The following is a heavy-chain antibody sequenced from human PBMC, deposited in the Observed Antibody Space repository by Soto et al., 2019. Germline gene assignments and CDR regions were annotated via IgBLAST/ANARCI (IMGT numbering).Heavy chain of an antibody. V-gene: IGHV1-69*12. D-gene: IGHD2-2*01. J-gene: IGHJ4*02. CDR3: ARNCISTSCYAYYFDS. CDR2: IIPIFGTA. CDR1: GGTFSSYA. Sequence: QVQLVQSGAEVKKPGSSVKVSCKASGGTFSSYAISWVRQAPGQGLEWMGGIIPIFGTANYAQKFQGGVTITADEATSTAYMELSSLRSDDTAVYYSARNCISTSCYAYYFDSWGQGTLVTVSS.